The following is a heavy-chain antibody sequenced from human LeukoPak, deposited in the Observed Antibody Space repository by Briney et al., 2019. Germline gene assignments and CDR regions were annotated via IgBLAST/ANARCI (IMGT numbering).Heavy chain of an antibody. CDR1: GYTFTSYD. V-gene: IGHV1-8*01. CDR3: ARRLSIAAAGRKRAYYFDY. Sequence: ASVKVSCKASGYTFTSYDINWVRQATGQGLEWMGWMNPNSGNTGYAQKFQGRVTMTRNTSISTAYMELSSLRSEGTAVYYCARRLSIAAAGRKRAYYFDYWGQGTLVTVSS. D-gene: IGHD6-13*01. CDR2: MNPNSGNT. J-gene: IGHJ4*02.